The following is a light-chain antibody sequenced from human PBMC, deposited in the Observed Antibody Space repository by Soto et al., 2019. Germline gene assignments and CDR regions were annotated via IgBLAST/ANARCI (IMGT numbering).Light chain of an antibody. V-gene: IGKV3-15*01. Sequence: EIVMTQSPATLSVSRGQRATLSCRASQSVSTNLAWYQQKPGQAPRLLIYGASPRATGIPARFSGSGSGTEFTLTISSLQSEDFAVYYCQQYNKWPITFGQGTRLEIK. CDR3: QQYNKWPIT. CDR2: GAS. CDR1: QSVSTN. J-gene: IGKJ5*01.